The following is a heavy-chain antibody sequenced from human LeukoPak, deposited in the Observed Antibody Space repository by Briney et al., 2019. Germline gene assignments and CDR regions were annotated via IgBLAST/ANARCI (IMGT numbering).Heavy chain of an antibody. CDR1: GFTFSSYG. D-gene: IGHD5-24*01. J-gene: IGHJ4*02. Sequence: QPGGSLRLSCAASGFTFSSYGMHWVRQAPGKGLEWVAVISYDGSNKYYADSVKGRFTISRDNSKNTLYLQMNSLRAEDTAVYYCARDRPPARERWLQSLFDYWGQGTLVTVSS. CDR3: ARDRPPARERWLQSLFDY. CDR2: ISYDGSNK. V-gene: IGHV3-30*03.